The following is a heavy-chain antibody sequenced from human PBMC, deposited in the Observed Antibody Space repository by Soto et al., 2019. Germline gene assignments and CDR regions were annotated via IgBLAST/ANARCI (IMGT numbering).Heavy chain of an antibody. CDR3: AKGRGEFDY. CDR1: GFTFSSYG. V-gene: IGHV3-30*18. D-gene: IGHD3-10*01. CDR2: ISYDGSNK. Sequence: QVQLVESGGGVVQPGRSLRLSCAASGFTFSSYGMHWVRQAPGKGLEWVAVISYDGSNKYYADSVKGRFTISRDNSKNTLYLQMNSLRAEDTAVYYCAKGRGEFDYWGQGTLVTVSS. J-gene: IGHJ4*02.